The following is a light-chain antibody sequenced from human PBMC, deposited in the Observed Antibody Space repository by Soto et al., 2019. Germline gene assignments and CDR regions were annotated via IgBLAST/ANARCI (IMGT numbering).Light chain of an antibody. Sequence: EVVMTQSPATLSVSPGERATLSCRASQSVSTNLAWYQQKPGQAPRLLIYAASTRATGIPARFSGSGSGTEFTFTISSLQSEDFTVYYCQQYNDWPQTFGGGTKVEIK. J-gene: IGKJ4*01. CDR3: QQYNDWPQT. CDR2: AAS. V-gene: IGKV3-15*01. CDR1: QSVSTN.